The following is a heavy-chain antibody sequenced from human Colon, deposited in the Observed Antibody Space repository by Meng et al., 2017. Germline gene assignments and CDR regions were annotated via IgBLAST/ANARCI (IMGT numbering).Heavy chain of an antibody. CDR1: GGSFSGYS. CDR2: INHTGNT. CDR3: ARSVRLGVAGKSGAY. J-gene: IGHJ4*02. Sequence: QGHLKQWGAGLLKPSETLTLTCAVYGGSFSGYSWSWIRQPPGKGLEWIGEINHTGNTSYNPSLKSRLTISVDTSKNQFSLNLSSVTAADTALYYCARSVRLGVAGKSGAYWGQGTLVTVSS. D-gene: IGHD6-19*01. V-gene: IGHV4-34*01.